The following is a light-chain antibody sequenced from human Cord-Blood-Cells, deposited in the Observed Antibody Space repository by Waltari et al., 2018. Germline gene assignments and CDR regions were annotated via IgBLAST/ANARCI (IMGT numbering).Light chain of an antibody. Sequence: SYVLTQPPSVSVAPGKTARITCGGNNIGSKSVHWYQQKPGQAPVLVIYYDSDRPSGLPARFSGSNSGNTATLTISRVEAGDEADYYCQVWDSSSVVFGGGTKLTVL. CDR1: NIGSKS. V-gene: IGLV3-21*04. CDR3: QVWDSSSVV. CDR2: YDS. J-gene: IGLJ2*01.